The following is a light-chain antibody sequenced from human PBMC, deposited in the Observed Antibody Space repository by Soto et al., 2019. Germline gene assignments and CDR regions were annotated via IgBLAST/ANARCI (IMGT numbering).Light chain of an antibody. CDR3: QQRSSWPRWT. Sequence: EIVLTQSPATLSLSPGERATLSCRASQSVNNYLAWYQQKRGQAPRLLIYDASNRATDIPARFSGSGSGTDFPLTISSLEPEDFAVYYCQQRSSWPRWTFGQGTKVEIK. CDR2: DAS. CDR1: QSVNNY. J-gene: IGKJ1*01. V-gene: IGKV3-11*01.